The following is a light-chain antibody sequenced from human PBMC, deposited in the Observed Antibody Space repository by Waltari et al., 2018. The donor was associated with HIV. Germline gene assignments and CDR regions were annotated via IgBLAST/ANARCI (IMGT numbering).Light chain of an antibody. Sequence: EIVLTQSPATLSLSPGERATLSCRASQTISIYLAWYQQKPGQAPRLLIYTSLIRATGIPDRFSGSGAGTDFTLTINRLEPEDFAVYYCHQYGTAPRTFGQGTRVEI. CDR3: HQYGTAPRT. CDR1: QTISIY. V-gene: IGKV3-20*01. CDR2: TSL. J-gene: IGKJ1*01.